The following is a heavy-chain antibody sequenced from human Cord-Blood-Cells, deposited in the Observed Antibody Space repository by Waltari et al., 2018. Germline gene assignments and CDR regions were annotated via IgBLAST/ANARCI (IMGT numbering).Heavy chain of an antibody. V-gene: IGHV3-30-3*01. CDR3: ARDGDTAMVTAFDI. J-gene: IGHJ3*02. D-gene: IGHD5-18*01. Sequence: QVQLVESGGGVVQPGRYLRLSCAASGCTFSSYAMHWVRQAPGKGLEWVAVISYDGSNKYYADSVKGRFTISRDNSKNTLYLQMNSLRAEDTAVYYCARDGDTAMVTAFDIWGQGTMVTVSS. CDR1: GCTFSSYA. CDR2: ISYDGSNK.